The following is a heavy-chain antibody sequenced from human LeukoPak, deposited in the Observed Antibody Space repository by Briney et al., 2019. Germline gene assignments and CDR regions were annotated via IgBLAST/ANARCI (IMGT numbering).Heavy chain of an antibody. V-gene: IGHV1-2*02. D-gene: IGHD2-8*02. CDR3: SRAADVVLVHHSDD. Sequence: ASLKVSCKASGYTFTGYYMHWVRQAPGEGLEWMGWINANSSDTNYAQKSKGRVTMTRDMSISSADMELSSLRFDDTAVYYCSRAADVVLVHHSDDWGQGGLVTVVS. J-gene: IGHJ4*02. CDR1: GYTFTGYY. CDR2: INANSSDT.